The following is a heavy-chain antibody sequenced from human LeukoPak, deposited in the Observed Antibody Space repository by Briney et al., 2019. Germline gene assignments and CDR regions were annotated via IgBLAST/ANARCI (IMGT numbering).Heavy chain of an antibody. CDR3: ARDHRWGFDY. V-gene: IGHV3-48*01. CDR2: IRSRDRTI. D-gene: IGHD7-27*01. Sequence: HSGGSLRLSCAASGFTFSTYSINWVRQVPGKGLEWVSYIRSRDRTIYYADSVKGRFTISTDNAENSLYLQMNSLRTEDTAVYYCARDHRWGFDYWGRGTLVTVSS. CDR1: GFTFSTYS. J-gene: IGHJ4*02.